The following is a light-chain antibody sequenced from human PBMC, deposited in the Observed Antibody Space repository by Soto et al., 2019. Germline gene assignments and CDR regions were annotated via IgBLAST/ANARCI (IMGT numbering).Light chain of an antibody. V-gene: IGLV2-14*01. CDR1: SSDIGGYKY. Sequence: QSALTQPASVSGSPGQSITISCTGTSSDIGGYKYVSWYQQHPGKVPKLLIYEVSNRPSGVSNRFSGSKSGNTASLTISGLQAEDEADYYCSSYRSSGTLVFGGGTKLTVL. J-gene: IGLJ3*02. CDR2: EVS. CDR3: SSYRSSGTLV.